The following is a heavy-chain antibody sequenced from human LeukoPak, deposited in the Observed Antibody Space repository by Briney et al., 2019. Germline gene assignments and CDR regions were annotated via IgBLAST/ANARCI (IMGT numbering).Heavy chain of an antibody. V-gene: IGHV5-51*01. J-gene: IGHJ3*02. CDR1: GYIFTNYW. CDR2: IYPGDSDA. D-gene: IGHD1-26*01. CDR3: ARRGWGFVEPKRDHDTFDI. Sequence: KIGESLKISCKGSGYIFTNYWIAWVRQMPEQGLEWMAIIYPGDSDARYSPSFQGQVTISVDKSISTTYLRWSSLKASDTAMYYCARRGWGFVEPKRDHDTFDIWGEGTMVTVSS.